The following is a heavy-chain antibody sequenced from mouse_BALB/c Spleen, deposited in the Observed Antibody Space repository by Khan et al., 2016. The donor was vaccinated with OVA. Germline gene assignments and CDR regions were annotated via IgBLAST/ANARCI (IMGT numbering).Heavy chain of an antibody. V-gene: IGHV2-9*01. CDR1: GFSLTSYG. CDR3: ARYYGDYRGYIDV. Sequence: QMQLEESGPGLVAPSQSLSITCTVSGFSLTSYGVHWVRQPPGKGLEWLGVIWSGGSTNYNSALMSRLSIIKDNSKSQVFLKMNSLQTDDTAIYYCARYYGDYRGYIDVWGAGTTVTVSS. J-gene: IGHJ1*01. D-gene: IGHD2-13*01. CDR2: IWSGGST.